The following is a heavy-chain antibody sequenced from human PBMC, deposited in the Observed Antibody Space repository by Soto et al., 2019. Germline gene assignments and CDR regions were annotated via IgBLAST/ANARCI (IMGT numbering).Heavy chain of an antibody. V-gene: IGHV3-23*01. CDR1: GFTFSSYA. D-gene: IGHD4-4*01. CDR2: ISGSGGST. J-gene: IGHJ4*02. Sequence: GGSLRLSCAASGFTFSSYAMSWVRQAPGKGLEWVSAISGSGGSTYYAESVKGRFTISRDNSKNTLYLQMNSLRAEDTAVYYCAKPNDYSNYVSDYWGQGTLVTVSS. CDR3: AKPNDYSNYVSDY.